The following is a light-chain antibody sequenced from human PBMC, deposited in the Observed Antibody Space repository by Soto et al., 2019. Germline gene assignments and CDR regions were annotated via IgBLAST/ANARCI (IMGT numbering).Light chain of an antibody. CDR2: DVS. J-gene: IGLJ1*01. CDR1: SSDVGGYNY. V-gene: IGLV2-14*01. Sequence: QFVLTQPASVSGSPGQSITISCTGTSSDVGGYNYVSWYQQHPGKAPKLMIYDVSNRPSGVSNRFSGSKSGNTASLTISGLQAEDEADYYCGSYTSSSTSVFGTGTKVTVL. CDR3: GSYTSSSTSV.